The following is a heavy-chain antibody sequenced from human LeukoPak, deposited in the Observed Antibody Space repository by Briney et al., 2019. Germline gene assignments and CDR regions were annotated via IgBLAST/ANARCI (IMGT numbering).Heavy chain of an antibody. CDR2: ASDSGNT. CDR1: GGSISSYY. Sequence: SETLSLTCTVSGGSISSYYWSWIRQPPGEGLEWIGYASDSGNTNYNPSLKRRVTISVDTSKNQFSLKLSSVTAADTAVYYCARDGSTFTSGAMDVWGRGTTVTVSS. D-gene: IGHD3-3*02. CDR3: ARDGSTFTSGAMDV. V-gene: IGHV4-59*13. J-gene: IGHJ6*02.